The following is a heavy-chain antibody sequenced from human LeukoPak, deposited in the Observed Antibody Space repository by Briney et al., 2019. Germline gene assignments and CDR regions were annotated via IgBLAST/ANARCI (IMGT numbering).Heavy chain of an antibody. CDR2: ISYDGSNK. CDR3: AKGGVFDY. V-gene: IGHV3-30*18. J-gene: IGHJ4*02. Sequence: GGSLRLSCAVSGFTFSSYGMHWVRQAPGKGLEWVAVISYDGSNKYYADFVKGRFTISRDNSKNTLCLQMNSLRAEDTAVYYCAKGGVFDYWGQGTLVTVSS. CDR1: GFTFSSYG.